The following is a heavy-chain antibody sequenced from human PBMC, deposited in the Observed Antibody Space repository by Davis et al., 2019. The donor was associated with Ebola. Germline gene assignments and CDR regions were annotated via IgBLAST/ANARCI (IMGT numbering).Heavy chain of an antibody. J-gene: IGHJ4*02. CDR1: GGSFSGYY. V-gene: IGHV4-34*01. D-gene: IGHD3-3*01. Sequence: GSLRLSCAVYGGSFSGYYWSWIRQPPGKGLEWIGEINHSGSTNYNPSLKSRVTISVDTSKNQFSLKLSSVTAADTAVYYCARGLLGLRFLEWLSIAFDYWGQGTLVTVSS. CDR3: ARGLLGLRFLEWLSIAFDY. CDR2: INHSGST.